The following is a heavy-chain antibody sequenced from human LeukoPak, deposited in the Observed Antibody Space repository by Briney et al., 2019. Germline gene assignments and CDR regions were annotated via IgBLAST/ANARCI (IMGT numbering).Heavy chain of an antibody. CDR3: AKGQQQLDY. CDR2: ISCDGSNK. D-gene: IGHD6-13*01. J-gene: IGHJ4*02. V-gene: IGHV3-30-3*01. CDR1: GFTFSSYA. Sequence: GGSLRLSCAASGFTFSSYAMHWVRQAPGKGLEWVAVISCDGSNKYYADSVKGRFTISRDNSKNTLYLQMNSLRAEDTAVYYCAKGQQQLDYWGQGTLVTVSS.